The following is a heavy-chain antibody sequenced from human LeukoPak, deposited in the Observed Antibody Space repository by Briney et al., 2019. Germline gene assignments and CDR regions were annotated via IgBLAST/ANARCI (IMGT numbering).Heavy chain of an antibody. CDR2: INPSGGST. V-gene: IGHV1-46*03. Sequence: GASVKVSCKASGYTFTSYYMHWVRQAPGQGLEWMGIINPSGGSTSYAQKFQGRVTITRDTSTSTVYMELSSLRSEDTAVYYCARRYCSSTSCHVDAFDIWGQGTMVTVSS. CDR1: GYTFTSYY. J-gene: IGHJ3*02. D-gene: IGHD2-2*01. CDR3: ARRYCSSTSCHVDAFDI.